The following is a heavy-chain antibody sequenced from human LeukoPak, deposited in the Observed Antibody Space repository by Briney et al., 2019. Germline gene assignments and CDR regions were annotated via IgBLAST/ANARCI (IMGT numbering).Heavy chain of an antibody. CDR2: IHSSGST. CDR1: GGSVSSSAYH. J-gene: IGHJ5*02. Sequence: SETLSLTCTVSGGSVSSSAYHWGWIRQPPGKGLEWIGSIHSSGSTYYNPSLKSRVTISVDTSKNQFSLKLSSVTAADTAVYYCARGQARLSWFDPWGQGTLVTVSS. V-gene: IGHV4-39*07. CDR3: ARGQARLSWFDP. D-gene: IGHD6-19*01.